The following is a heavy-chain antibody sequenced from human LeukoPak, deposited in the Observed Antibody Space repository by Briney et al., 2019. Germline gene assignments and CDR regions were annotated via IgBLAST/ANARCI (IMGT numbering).Heavy chain of an antibody. Sequence: PGGSLRLSCAASGFTFSSYWMHWVRQAPGEGLAWVSRTNTDGSSTTYADSVKGRFTISGDNAKNTLYLQMNSLRAEDTAVYYCARGPSYCGGDCYSSWGQGTLVTVSS. D-gene: IGHD2-21*02. CDR2: TNTDGSST. CDR3: ARGPSYCGGDCYSS. V-gene: IGHV3-74*01. J-gene: IGHJ4*02. CDR1: GFTFSSYW.